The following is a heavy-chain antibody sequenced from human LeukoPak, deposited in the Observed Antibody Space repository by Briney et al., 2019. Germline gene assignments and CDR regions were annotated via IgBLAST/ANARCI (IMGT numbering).Heavy chain of an antibody. Sequence: ASVKVSCKVSGYTLTELSMHWVRQAPGKGLEWMGGFDIEDGETIYAQKFQGRVAMTEDTSTDTAYMELSGLRSEDTAVYYCATDEMFPFDIWGQGTMVTVSS. CDR3: ATDEMFPFDI. V-gene: IGHV1-24*01. CDR2: FDIEDGET. CDR1: GYTLTELS. D-gene: IGHD5-24*01. J-gene: IGHJ3*02.